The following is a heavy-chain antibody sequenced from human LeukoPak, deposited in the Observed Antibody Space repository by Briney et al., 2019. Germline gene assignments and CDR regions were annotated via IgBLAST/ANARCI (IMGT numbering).Heavy chain of an antibody. CDR1: GFTFSSYA. Sequence: GRSLRLSCAASGFTFSSYAMHWVRQAPGKGLEWVAVISYDGSNKYYADSVKGRFTISGDNSKNTLYLQMNSLRAEDTAVYYCARDRDGFYYDSSDPVGYWGQGTLVTVSS. CDR2: ISYDGSNK. V-gene: IGHV3-30-3*01. J-gene: IGHJ4*02. CDR3: ARDRDGFYYDSSDPVGY. D-gene: IGHD3-22*01.